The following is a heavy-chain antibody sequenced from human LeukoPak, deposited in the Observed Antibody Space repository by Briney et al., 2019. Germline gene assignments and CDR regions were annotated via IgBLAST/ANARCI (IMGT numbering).Heavy chain of an antibody. J-gene: IGHJ4*02. CDR1: GGSISSSSYY. Sequence: SETLSLTCTVSGGSISSSSYYWGWIRQPPGKGLEWIGSIYHSGSTYYNPSLKSRVTISVDTSKNQFSLKLSSVTAADTAVYYCARTGAKYCTNGVCYPPDYWGQGTLVTVSS. CDR2: IYHSGST. CDR3: ARTGAKYCTNGVCYPPDY. D-gene: IGHD2-8*01. V-gene: IGHV4-39*07.